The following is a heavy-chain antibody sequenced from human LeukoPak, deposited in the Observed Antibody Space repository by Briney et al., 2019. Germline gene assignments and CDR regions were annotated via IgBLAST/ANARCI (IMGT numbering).Heavy chain of an antibody. D-gene: IGHD6-19*01. CDR3: ARAVAYSMDV. V-gene: IGHV4-4*02. Sequence: PSETLSLTCAVSGGSISRNWWSGVRQPPGKGLEWIGEIHQIGTSNYNPSLKSRVTISVDKSKNQFSLKLSSVTAADTAVYFCARAVAYSMDVWGKGTTITVSS. J-gene: IGHJ6*03. CDR1: GGSISRNW. CDR2: IHQIGTS.